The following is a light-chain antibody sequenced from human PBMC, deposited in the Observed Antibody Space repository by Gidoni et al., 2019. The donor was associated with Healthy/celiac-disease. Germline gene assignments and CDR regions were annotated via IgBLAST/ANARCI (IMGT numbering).Light chain of an antibody. CDR1: SSNIGSNY. V-gene: IGLV1-47*01. CDR3: AAWDDSLSGLV. CDR2: RNN. Sequence: QSVLTQPPSASGPPGQRVTISCSGSSSNIGSNYVYWYQQLPGTAPKLLIYRNNQRPSGVPDRFSGSKSGTSASLAISGLRSEDEAEYYCAAWDDSLSGLVFGGGTKLTVL. J-gene: IGLJ2*01.